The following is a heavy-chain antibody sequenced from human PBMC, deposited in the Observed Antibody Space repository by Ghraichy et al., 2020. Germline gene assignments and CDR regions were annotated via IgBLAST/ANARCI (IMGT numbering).Heavy chain of an antibody. CDR2: ISAYNGNT. J-gene: IGHJ6*02. CDR1: GYTFTSYG. V-gene: IGHV1-18*04. D-gene: IGHD2-21*02. Sequence: ASVKVSCKASGYTFTSYGISWVRQAPGQGLEWMVWISAYNGNTNYAQELQGRVTMTTDTSTSTPYMELRSLRSDDTAVYYCARDMLMVVVVTAGGMDVWSQETTVTVSS. CDR3: ARDMLMVVVVTAGGMDV.